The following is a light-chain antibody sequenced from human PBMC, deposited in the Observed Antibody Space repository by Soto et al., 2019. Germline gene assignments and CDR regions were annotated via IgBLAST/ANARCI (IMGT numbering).Light chain of an antibody. CDR2: EVS. V-gene: IGLV2-23*02. Sequence: QSALTQPASVSGSPGQSITISCAGTSSDVGRYNLVSWYQHHPGTAPKLMIYEVSKRPSGVSDRFSGSKSGNMASLTISGLQAEDEADYYCCSYAGSSTYVLFGGGTKLTVL. CDR1: SSDVGRYNL. J-gene: IGLJ2*01. CDR3: CSYAGSSTYVL.